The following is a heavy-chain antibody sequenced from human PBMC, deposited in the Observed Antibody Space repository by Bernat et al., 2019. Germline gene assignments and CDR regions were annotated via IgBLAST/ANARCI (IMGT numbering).Heavy chain of an antibody. V-gene: IGHV3-30-3*01. D-gene: IGHD3-3*01. Sequence: QVQLVESGGGVVQPERSLRLSCAASGFTFSAYALHWVRQAPGKGLEWVALISYDGSINEYADSVKGRFTISRDNSKNTLYLQMNSLTAEDTAVYYCAKVQERFLEWLPIDYWGQGTLVTVSS. CDR1: GFTFSAYA. J-gene: IGHJ4*02. CDR3: AKVQERFLEWLPIDY. CDR2: ISYDGSIN.